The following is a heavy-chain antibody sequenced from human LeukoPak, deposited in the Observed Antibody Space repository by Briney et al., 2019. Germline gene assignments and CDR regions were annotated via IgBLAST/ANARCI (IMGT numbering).Heavy chain of an antibody. J-gene: IGHJ3*02. CDR1: GFTFSTYW. Sequence: PGGSLRLSCAASGFTFSTYWMHWVRQAPGKGLVWVSGVNSDGSSTIYADSVKGRFTISRDNAKNTVFLQMNSLRAEDTAVYYCARGAGNGVVYAFDIWGQGTMVTVSS. CDR3: ARGAGNGVVYAFDI. CDR2: VNSDGSST. V-gene: IGHV3-74*01. D-gene: IGHD3-3*01.